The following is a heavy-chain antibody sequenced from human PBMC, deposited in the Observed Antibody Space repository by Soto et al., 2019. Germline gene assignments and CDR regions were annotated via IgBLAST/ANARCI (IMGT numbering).Heavy chain of an antibody. D-gene: IGHD4-17*01. V-gene: IGHV4-30-4*07. CDR2: IYYSGST. CDR1: GGSISSGGYS. Sequence: SSETLSLTCAVSGGSISSGGYSWSWIRQPPGKGLEWIGYIYYSGSTYYNPSLKSRVTISVDTSKNQFSLKLSSVTAADTAVYYCARDYGGNSDYWGQGTLVTVSS. J-gene: IGHJ4*02. CDR3: ARDYGGNSDY.